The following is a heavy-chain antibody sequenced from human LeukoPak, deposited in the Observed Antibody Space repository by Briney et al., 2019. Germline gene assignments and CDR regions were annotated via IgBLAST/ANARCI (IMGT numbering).Heavy chain of an antibody. V-gene: IGHV1-69*13. CDR3: ARKAAPAAFDI. Sequence: AASVKVSCKASGGTFSSYAISWVRQAPGQGLEWMGGIIPIFGTANYAQKFQGRVTITADESTSTAYMELSSLRSEDTAVYYCARKAAPAAFDIWGQGTMVTVSS. D-gene: IGHD6-13*01. CDR1: GGTFSSYA. J-gene: IGHJ3*02. CDR2: IIPIFGTA.